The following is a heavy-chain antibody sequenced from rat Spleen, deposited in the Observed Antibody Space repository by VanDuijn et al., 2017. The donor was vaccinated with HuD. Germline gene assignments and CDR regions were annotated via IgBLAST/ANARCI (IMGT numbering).Heavy chain of an antibody. V-gene: IGHV2-72*01. J-gene: IGHJ2*01. D-gene: IGHD5-1*01. CDR3: ARHVGNWEPPFDY. Sequence: QVQLKESGPGLMQPSETLSLTCTVSGFSLTSNGVGWVRQPLGKGLVWMGTIWAGGSTNYNSAVQSRLSISRDTSKSQVFLKMNSLQPEDTGTYYCARHVGNWEPPFDYWGQGVMVTVSS. CDR2: IWAGGST. CDR1: GFSLTSNG.